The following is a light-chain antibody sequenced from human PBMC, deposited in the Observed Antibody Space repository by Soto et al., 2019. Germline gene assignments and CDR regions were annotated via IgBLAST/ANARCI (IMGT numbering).Light chain of an antibody. CDR3: SSAASSSRYV. J-gene: IGLJ1*01. V-gene: IGLV2-14*01. CDR2: EVS. Sequence: QSALTQPASVSGSPGQSITISCTGTSSDVGGYNDVSWYQQHPGKAPKFMIYEVSKRPSGVSNRFSGSKSGNTASLTISGLHAEEEDDYYCSSAASSSRYVFGTGTKLTVL. CDR1: SSDVGGYND.